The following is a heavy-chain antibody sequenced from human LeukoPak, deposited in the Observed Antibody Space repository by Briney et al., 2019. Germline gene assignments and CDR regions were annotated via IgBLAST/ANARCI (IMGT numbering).Heavy chain of an antibody. Sequence: PGGSLRLSCAASGFNFGSFWMTWVRQAPGKGLEWVGHIKEDGSTKNYLDSVNGRFTISRDNAKNSLYLQMTSLRAEDTAMYYCVRDIGWFHFDNWGQGTLATVSS. J-gene: IGHJ4*02. CDR1: GFNFGSFW. V-gene: IGHV3-7*01. D-gene: IGHD6-19*01. CDR3: VRDIGWFHFDN. CDR2: IKEDGSTK.